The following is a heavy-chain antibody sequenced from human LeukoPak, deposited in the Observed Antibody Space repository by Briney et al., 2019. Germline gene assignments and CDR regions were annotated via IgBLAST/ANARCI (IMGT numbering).Heavy chain of an antibody. D-gene: IGHD5-12*01. V-gene: IGHV5-10-1*01. CDR3: STARAFDSRSFDY. CDR1: GYSFTSYW. J-gene: IGHJ4*02. CDR2: IDPSDSYT. Sequence: GESLKISCKGSGYSFTSYWIGWVRQMPGKGLEWMGRIDPSDSYTNYSPSFQGHVTISADKSINTAYLQWASLKASDTAMYYCSTARAFDSRSFDYWGQGSLVTVSS.